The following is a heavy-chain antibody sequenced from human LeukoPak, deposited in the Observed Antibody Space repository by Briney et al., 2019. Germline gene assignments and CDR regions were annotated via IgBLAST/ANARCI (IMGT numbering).Heavy chain of an antibody. CDR2: ISYDGSNK. J-gene: IGHJ5*02. D-gene: IGHD5-12*01. V-gene: IGHV3-30-3*01. Sequence: GGSLRLSCAASGFTFSSYAMHWVRQAPGKGLEWVAVISYDGSNKYYADSVKGRFTISRDDAKNSLYLQMNSLRGEDTAVYYCVRDGYSRIPKPDWFDPWGQGTLVTVSS. CDR3: VRDGYSRIPKPDWFDP. CDR1: GFTFSSYA.